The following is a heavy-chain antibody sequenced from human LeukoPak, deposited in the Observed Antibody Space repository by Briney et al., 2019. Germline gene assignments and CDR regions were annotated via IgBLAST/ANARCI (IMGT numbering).Heavy chain of an antibody. Sequence: GGSLRLSCAASDFIFSSHSMTWVRQAPGKGLEWVSFIRSGSTVTYYADSVKGRFTISRDNAKNSLYLQMNSLRVEDTAVYYCARSIAVGGTARFDYWGQGTLVIVSS. D-gene: IGHD6-19*01. J-gene: IGHJ4*02. CDR2: IRSGSTVT. CDR3: ARSIAVGGTARFDY. CDR1: DFIFSSHS. V-gene: IGHV3-21*01.